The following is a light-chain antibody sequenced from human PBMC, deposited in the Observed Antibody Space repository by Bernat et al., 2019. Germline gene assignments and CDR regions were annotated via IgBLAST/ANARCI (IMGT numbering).Light chain of an antibody. J-gene: IGLJ3*02. CDR1: TFNIG. CDR3: AAWDDGLDGWV. CDR2: NNN. Sequence: QSVLTQPPSASGTPGQRVTISCSGSTFNIGNWYQQLPGTAPKLLIYNNNLRPSGVPDRLSGSKSGTSASLAISGLQSEDEADYYCAAWDDGLDGWVFGGGTKLIVL. V-gene: IGLV1-44*01.